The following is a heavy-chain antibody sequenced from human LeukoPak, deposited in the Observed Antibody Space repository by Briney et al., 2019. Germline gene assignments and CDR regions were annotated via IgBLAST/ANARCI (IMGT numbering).Heavy chain of an antibody. CDR2: ISAQSGDT. Sequence: ASVKVSCKASGYSFTSYGLSWVRQAPGQGLEWMGWISAQSGDTDYAQNLQGRVTMTTDTSTSTAYLELRSLGSDDTAVYYCARGSSGFYFLDYWGLGTLVTVSP. CDR1: GYSFTSYG. J-gene: IGHJ4*02. V-gene: IGHV1-18*01. CDR3: ARGSSGFYFLDY. D-gene: IGHD6-19*01.